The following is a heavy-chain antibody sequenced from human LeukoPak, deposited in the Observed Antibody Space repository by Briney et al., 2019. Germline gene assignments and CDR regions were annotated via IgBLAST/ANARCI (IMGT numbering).Heavy chain of an antibody. V-gene: IGHV4-31*03. CDR3: ARVAAGHFDY. Sequence: PSQTLSLTCTVSGGSISGGGYYWSWIRQHPXXXXXWIGYIXXSGSTYYNPSRKSRVTISVDTSKNQFSLKLSSVTAADTAVYYCARVAAGHFDYWGQGTLVTVSS. D-gene: IGHD6-13*01. J-gene: IGHJ4*02. CDR1: GGSISGGGYY. CDR2: IXXSGST.